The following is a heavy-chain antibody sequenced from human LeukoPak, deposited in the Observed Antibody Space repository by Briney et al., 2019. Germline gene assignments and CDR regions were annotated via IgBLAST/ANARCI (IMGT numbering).Heavy chain of an antibody. D-gene: IGHD6-19*01. J-gene: IGHJ4*02. CDR1: GYTFTHHG. V-gene: IGHV1-18*01. CDR3: ARDPTNTSGRYAYFDS. Sequence: ASVKVSCKASGYTFTHHGISWVRQAPGQGLEWMAWISCYNGDTHYAQKFQGRVTLTTGTSTSTAYMELRSLRSDDTAVYYCARDPTNTSGRYAYFDSWGQGTLVTVSS. CDR2: ISCYNGDT.